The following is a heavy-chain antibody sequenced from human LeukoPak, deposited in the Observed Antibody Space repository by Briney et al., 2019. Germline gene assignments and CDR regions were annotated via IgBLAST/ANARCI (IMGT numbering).Heavy chain of an antibody. D-gene: IGHD6-13*01. J-gene: IGHJ4*02. CDR3: ARGGRIAAAGTGYFDY. CDR2: IYYSGSA. Sequence: SETLSLTCSVSGGSMNSYYWCWLRQSPGKGLEWIGYIYYSGSANYNPSLKCRVTISVDTSKNQFSLKLSSVTAADTAVYYCARGGRIAAAGTGYFDYCGQGTLVTVSS. CDR1: GGSMNSYY. V-gene: IGHV4-59*12.